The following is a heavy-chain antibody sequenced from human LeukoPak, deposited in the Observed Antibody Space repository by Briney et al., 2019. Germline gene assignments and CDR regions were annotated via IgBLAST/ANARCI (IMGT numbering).Heavy chain of an antibody. CDR2: IKQDGSKE. J-gene: IGHJ4*02. CDR1: GFTFSSYG. V-gene: IGHV3-7*04. D-gene: IGHD5-24*01. CDR3: TRVGYIDEGIDY. Sequence: PGGSLRLSCTASGFTFSSYGMNWVRQAPGKGLEWVANIKQDGSKESYVDSVKGRFTISRDNAKNSLYLQMNSLRAEDTAIYYCTRVGYIDEGIDYWGQGTLVTVSS.